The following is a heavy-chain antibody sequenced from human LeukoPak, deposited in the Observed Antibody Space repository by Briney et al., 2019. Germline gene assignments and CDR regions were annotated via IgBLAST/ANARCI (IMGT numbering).Heavy chain of an antibody. Sequence: SQTLSLTCTVSGGSIASDNYFWSWIRQHPEKGLEWIGYIFYSGTTYYNPSLKSRVTISVDTSRNQFSLKLNSVIAADTAVYYCAREVNEPASADAFDIWGQGTMVTVSS. CDR2: IFYSGTT. CDR1: GGSIASDNYF. J-gene: IGHJ3*02. D-gene: IGHD2-2*01. CDR3: AREVNEPASADAFDI. V-gene: IGHV4-31*03.